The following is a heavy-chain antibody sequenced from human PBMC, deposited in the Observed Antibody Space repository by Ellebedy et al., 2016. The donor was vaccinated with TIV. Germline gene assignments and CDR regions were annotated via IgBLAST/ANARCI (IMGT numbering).Heavy chain of an antibody. CDR1: GFTFRSYS. V-gene: IGHV3-21*01. Sequence: PGGSLRLPCAASGFTFRSYSVHWVRQAPGKGLEWVSSISSSSSFIYYADSVRGRFTISRDNAKNAQYLQMNSLRAEDTAVYYCAKGIDSSGWYGNSEYFFDYWGQGTLVTVSS. CDR3: AKGIDSSGWYGNSEYFFDY. D-gene: IGHD6-19*01. J-gene: IGHJ4*02. CDR2: ISSSSSFI.